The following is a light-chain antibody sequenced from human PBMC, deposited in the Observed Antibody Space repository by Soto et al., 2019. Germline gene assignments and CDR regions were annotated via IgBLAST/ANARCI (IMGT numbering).Light chain of an antibody. J-gene: IGLJ1*01. CDR1: SSDDALYRY. CDR2: EVS. V-gene: IGLV2-14*01. CDR3: FSFTTTSTHV. Sequence: QSALTQAASVSGSPGQSITISCTGTSSDDALYRYVSWFQQHPGKAPKLLIYEVSKRPSGVPIRFSGSRSDKTASLTISGLQVEDEAEYFCFSFTTTSTHVFGTGTRSPS.